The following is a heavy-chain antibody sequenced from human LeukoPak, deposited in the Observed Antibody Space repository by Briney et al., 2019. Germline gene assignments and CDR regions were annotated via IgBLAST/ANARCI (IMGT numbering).Heavy chain of an antibody. CDR2: INSDGSNT. CDR3: VRERYDISCYSLRPFDY. Sequence: GGSLRLSCAASGFTFDDYAMHWVRQAPGKGLVWVSRINSDGSNTKYADSVKGRFTISRDNAKNTLYLQMNSRRAEDTAVYYCVRERYDISCYSLRPFDYWGPGTLVTVSS. D-gene: IGHD3-22*01. J-gene: IGHJ4*02. CDR1: GFTFDDYA. V-gene: IGHV3-74*01.